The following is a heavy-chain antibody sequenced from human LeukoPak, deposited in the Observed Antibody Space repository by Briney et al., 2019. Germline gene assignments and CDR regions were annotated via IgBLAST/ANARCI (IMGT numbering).Heavy chain of an antibody. CDR3: ARGQTYYYDSSGYSFYYYYDMDV. V-gene: IGHV1-69*05. Sequence: SVWVSCKASGGTFRSYAISWVRHAPRQGLEWMGGIIPIFGTANYAQKFQGRVTITTDESTSTAYMELSSLRSEDTAVYYCARGQTYYYDSSGYSFYYYYDMDVWGKGTTVTVSS. CDR2: IIPIFGTA. D-gene: IGHD3-22*01. CDR1: GGTFRSYA. J-gene: IGHJ6*03.